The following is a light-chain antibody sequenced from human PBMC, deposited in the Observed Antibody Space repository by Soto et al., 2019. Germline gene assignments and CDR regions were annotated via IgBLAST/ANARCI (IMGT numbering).Light chain of an antibody. J-gene: IGKJ1*01. CDR2: AAS. CDR3: QQYNSYSWT. CDR1: QGITSH. Sequence: DIQLTQSPSILSASVGDRVTITCRASQGITSHLAWYQQEPGKGPKLLIYAASTLQSGVPSRFSGTGSGTEFTLTISSLQPDDFATYYCQQYNSYSWTFGQGTKVDIK. V-gene: IGKV1-9*01.